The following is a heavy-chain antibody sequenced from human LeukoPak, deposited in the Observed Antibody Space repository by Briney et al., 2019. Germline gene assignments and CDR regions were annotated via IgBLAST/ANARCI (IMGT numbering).Heavy chain of an antibody. CDR3: AKATTTGTTVLDY. V-gene: IGHV3-23*01. D-gene: IGHD1-1*01. CDR1: GFAFSSYA. CDR2: ISGSGGST. J-gene: IGHJ4*02. Sequence: GGSLRLSCAASGFAFSSYAMSWVRQAPGKGLEWVPAISGSGGSTYYADSVKGRFTISRDNSKNTLYLQMNSLGAEDTAVYYCAKATTTGTTVLDYWGQGTLVTVSS.